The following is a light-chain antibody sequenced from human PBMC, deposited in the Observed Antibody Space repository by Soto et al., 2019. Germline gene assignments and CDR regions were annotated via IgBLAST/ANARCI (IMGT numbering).Light chain of an antibody. J-gene: IGKJ4*01. V-gene: IGKV3-15*01. Sequence: MTQSPSSLSAAVVDRDTIPCSASQGISRKVAWYQHRPRQAPRLLISGASTGATGIPARFSGSGSGTEFTLTISSLQSEDCAIYYCQQYHTWPITFGGGTKVDIK. CDR3: QQYHTWPIT. CDR2: GAS. CDR1: QGISRK.